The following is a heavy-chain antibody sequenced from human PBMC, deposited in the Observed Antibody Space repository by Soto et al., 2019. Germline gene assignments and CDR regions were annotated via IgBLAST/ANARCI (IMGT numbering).Heavy chain of an antibody. J-gene: IGHJ5*02. D-gene: IGHD3-3*01. V-gene: IGHV4-31*03. CDR3: ARWWSGSRQGLDP. CDR1: GGSISSGDYY. Sequence: SETLSLTCTVSGGSISSGDYYWSWIRQHPGKGLEWIGYIYYSGSTYYNPSLKSRVTISVDTSKNQFSLKLSSVTAADTAVYYCARWWSGSRQGLDPWGKGTLVTVSS. CDR2: IYYSGST.